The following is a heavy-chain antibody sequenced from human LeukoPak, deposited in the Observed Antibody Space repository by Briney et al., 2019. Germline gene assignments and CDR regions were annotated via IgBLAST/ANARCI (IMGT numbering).Heavy chain of an antibody. Sequence: SETLSLTCTVSGGSISSYYWSWIRQPPGKGLEWIGYIYYSGSTNYNPSFKSRVTISVDTSKNQFSLKLSSVTAADTAVYYCARQGYSSSSGPYSPPDYWGQGTLVTVSS. CDR3: ARQGYSSSSGPYSPPDY. CDR1: GGSISSYY. CDR2: IYYSGST. J-gene: IGHJ4*02. V-gene: IGHV4-59*08. D-gene: IGHD6-6*01.